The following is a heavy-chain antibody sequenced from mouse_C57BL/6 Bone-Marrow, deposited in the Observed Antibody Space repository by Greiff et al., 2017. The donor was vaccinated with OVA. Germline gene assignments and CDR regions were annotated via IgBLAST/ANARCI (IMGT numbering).Heavy chain of an antibody. D-gene: IGHD2-5*01. Sequence: QVQLQQSGAELVRPGASVTLSCKASGYTFTDYEMHWVKQTPVHGLAWIGAIDPETGGTAYNPKFKGKAILTADKSSSTAYMERRSLTSEDSAVYYCTRGYSNYYAMDYWGQGTAVTVSS. V-gene: IGHV1-15*01. CDR2: IDPETGGT. CDR1: GYTFTDYE. J-gene: IGHJ4*01. CDR3: TRGYSNYYAMDY.